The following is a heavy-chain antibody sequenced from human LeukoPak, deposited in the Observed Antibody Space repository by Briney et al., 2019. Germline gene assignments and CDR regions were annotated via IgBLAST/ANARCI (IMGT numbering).Heavy chain of an antibody. CDR3: ALTLSQWGYSYGGTIDY. J-gene: IGHJ4*02. CDR1: GGTFSSYA. Sequence: SVKVSCKASGGTFSSYAISWVRQAPGQGLEWMGGIIPIFGTANYAQKFQGRVTITADESTSTAYMELSSLRSEDTAVYYCALTLSQWGYSYGGTIDYWGQGTLVTVSS. V-gene: IGHV1-69*13. CDR2: IIPIFGTA. D-gene: IGHD5-18*01.